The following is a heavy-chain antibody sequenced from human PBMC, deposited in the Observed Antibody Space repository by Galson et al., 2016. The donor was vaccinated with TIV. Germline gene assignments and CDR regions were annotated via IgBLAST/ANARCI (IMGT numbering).Heavy chain of an antibody. V-gene: IGHV3-66*02. CDR1: GFSISSNY. D-gene: IGHD4-17*01. CDR3: ARDRLLSMTPVTTGYGMDV. CDR2: IYGGGGT. Sequence: SLRLSCAASGFSISSNYMNWVRQAPGKGLEWVSFIYGGGGTDYADSVRGRFTISRDDSKNTLYLQMNSLRTGDTAVYYCARDRLLSMTPVTTGYGMDVWGQGTTVTVSS. J-gene: IGHJ6*02.